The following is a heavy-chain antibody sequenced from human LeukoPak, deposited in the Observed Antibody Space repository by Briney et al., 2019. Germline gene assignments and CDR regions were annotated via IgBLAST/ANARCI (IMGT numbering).Heavy chain of an antibody. CDR3: ARDTGGSPYGDFHY. CDR2: ISAYNGNT. D-gene: IGHD4/OR15-4a*01. V-gene: IGHV1-18*01. J-gene: IGHJ4*02. Sequence: ASVKVSCKASGYTFMTYGISWVRQAPGQGLEWMGWISAYNGNTNYAQKFQGRVTLTTDTSTSTAYMEVGSLRSDDTAVYYCARDTGGSPYGDFHYWGQGTLVTVSS. CDR1: GYTFMTYG.